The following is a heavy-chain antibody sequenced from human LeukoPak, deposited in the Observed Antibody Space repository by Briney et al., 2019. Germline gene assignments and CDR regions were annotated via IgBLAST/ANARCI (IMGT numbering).Heavy chain of an antibody. CDR1: GGSFSGYY. CDR3: ARRGWSSSWYTPTYYFDY. D-gene: IGHD6-13*01. V-gene: IGHV4-34*01. Sequence: SETLSLTCAVYGGSFSGYYWSWIRQPPGKGLEWIGETNHSGSTNYNPSLKSRVTISVDTSKNQFSLKLSSVTAADTAVYYCARRGWSSSWYTPTYYFDYWGQGTLVTVSS. CDR2: TNHSGST. J-gene: IGHJ4*02.